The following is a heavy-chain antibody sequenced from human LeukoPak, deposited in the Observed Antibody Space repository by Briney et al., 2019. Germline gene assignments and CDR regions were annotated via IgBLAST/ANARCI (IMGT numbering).Heavy chain of an antibody. V-gene: IGHV3-7*01. CDR3: ARPSSYSSAWGSDH. J-gene: IGHJ4*02. CDR2: INEDGSQK. CDR1: GFTFSSYW. D-gene: IGHD6-19*01. Sequence: GGSLRLSCVTSGFTFSSYWMSWVRQAPGKGLEWVANINEDGSQKNYVDSMKGRLTISRDDAKNSVYLQMDSLRVDDTAVYYCARPSSYSSAWGSDHWGQGTLVTVRS.